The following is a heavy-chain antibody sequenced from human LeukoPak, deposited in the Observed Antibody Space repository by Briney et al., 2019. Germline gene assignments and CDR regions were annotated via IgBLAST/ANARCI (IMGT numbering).Heavy chain of an antibody. CDR3: ARDPRRDGYIDYFDY. J-gene: IGHJ4*02. CDR2: ISSSGSTI. D-gene: IGHD5-24*01. V-gene: IGHV3-48*03. Sequence: GGSLRLSCAASGFTFSSYEMNWVRQAPGKGLEWVSYISSSGSTIYYADSVKGRFTISRDNAKNSLYLQMNSLRAEDTAVYYCARDPRRDGYIDYFDYWGQRTLVTVSS. CDR1: GFTFSSYE.